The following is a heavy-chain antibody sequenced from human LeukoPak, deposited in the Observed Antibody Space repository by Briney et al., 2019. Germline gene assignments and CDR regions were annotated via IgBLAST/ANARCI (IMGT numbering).Heavy chain of an antibody. CDR1: GGSISNYY. J-gene: IGHJ5*02. CDR3: ARAGTPGNWFDP. Sequence: SETLSLTCTVSGGSISNYYRSWIRQPPGKGLEWIGYIYYSGSTNYNPSLKSRVTISVDTSKNQFSLKLSSVTAADTAVYYCARAGTPGNWFDPWGQGTLVTVSS. D-gene: IGHD1-1*01. V-gene: IGHV4-59*01. CDR2: IYYSGST.